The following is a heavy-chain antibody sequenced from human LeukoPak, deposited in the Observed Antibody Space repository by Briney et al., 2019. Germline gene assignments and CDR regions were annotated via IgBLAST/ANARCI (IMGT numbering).Heavy chain of an antibody. D-gene: IGHD3-16*02. J-gene: IGHJ4*02. CDR3: ARDLNLITFGGVIVSDY. CDR1: GYTFTGYY. Sequence: GASVKVSCKASGYTFTGYYMHWVRQAPGQGLEWMGWINPNSGGTNYAQKFQGRVTMTRDTSISTAYMELSRLRSDDTAVYYCARDLNLITFGGVIVSDYWGQGTLVIVSS. V-gene: IGHV1-2*02. CDR2: INPNSGGT.